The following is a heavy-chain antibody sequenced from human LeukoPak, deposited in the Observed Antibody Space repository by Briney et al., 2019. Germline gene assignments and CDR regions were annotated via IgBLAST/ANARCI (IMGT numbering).Heavy chain of an antibody. Sequence: PGGSLRLSCAASGFTFNNFAMSWVRQAPGKGLEWVSVVSGSGGNTYYAHSVKGRFTISRDDSKRIAYLQMNSLKTDDTAVYYCTRVWLQYFDYWGQGTLITVSS. V-gene: IGHV3-23*01. J-gene: IGHJ4*02. CDR1: GFTFNNFA. D-gene: IGHD5-24*01. CDR3: TRVWLQYFDY. CDR2: VSGSGGNT.